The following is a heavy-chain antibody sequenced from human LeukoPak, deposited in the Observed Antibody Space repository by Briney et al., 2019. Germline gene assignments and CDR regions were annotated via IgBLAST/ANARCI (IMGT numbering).Heavy chain of an antibody. CDR3: ARHDILTGYPPSYWYFDL. V-gene: IGHV4-59*08. CDR1: GGSISSYY. D-gene: IGHD3-9*01. Sequence: SETLSLTCTVSGGSISSYYWSWIRQPPGKGLEWIGYIYYSGSTNYNPSLKSRVTISVDTSKNQFSLKLSSVTAADAAVYYCARHDILTGYPPSYWYFDLWGRGTLVTASS. CDR2: IYYSGST. J-gene: IGHJ2*01.